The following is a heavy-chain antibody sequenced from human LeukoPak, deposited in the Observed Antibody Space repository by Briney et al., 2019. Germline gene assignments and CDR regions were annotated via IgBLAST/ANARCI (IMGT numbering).Heavy chain of an antibody. D-gene: IGHD2-2*01. V-gene: IGHV3-11*04. Sequence: GGSLRLSCAASGFTFSDFYMSWIRQAPGKGLEWLSYISSSGTTMYSADSVKGRFTISRDNAKNSLYLQMNSLRVEDTAVYYCAKDRYSTSSTFTVNPFDYWGQGILVTVSS. J-gene: IGHJ4*02. CDR2: ISSSGTTM. CDR3: AKDRYSTSSTFTVNPFDY. CDR1: GFTFSDFY.